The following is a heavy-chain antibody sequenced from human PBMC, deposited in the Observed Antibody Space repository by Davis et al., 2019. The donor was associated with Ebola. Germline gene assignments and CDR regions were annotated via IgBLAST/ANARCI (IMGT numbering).Heavy chain of an antibody. CDR3: ARSGLSFGVVKYHYGMDA. V-gene: IGHV3-23*01. J-gene: IGHJ6*04. Sequence: GGSLRLSCAASGFTFSSYAMSWVRQAPGKGLEWVSAISGSGGSTYYADFVKGRFTISRDNSKKTMYLQMNSLRGEDTAVYYCARSGLSFGVVKYHYGMDAWGKGTTVTVSS. CDR1: GFTFSSYA. CDR2: ISGSGGST. D-gene: IGHD3-3*01.